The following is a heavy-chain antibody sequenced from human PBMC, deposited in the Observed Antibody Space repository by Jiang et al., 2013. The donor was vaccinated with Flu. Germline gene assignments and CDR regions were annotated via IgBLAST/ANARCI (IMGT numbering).Heavy chain of an antibody. CDR3: ARGGVYGDFRAFDV. CDR2: IYYSGST. J-gene: IGHJ3*01. CDR1: GGSISRYY. Sequence: GSGLVKPSETLSLTCTVSGGSISRYYWNWIRQPPGQGLEWIGYIYYSGSTNYNPSLKSRATMSVDTSKNQFSLKLNSLTTADTALYYCARGGVYGDFRAFDVWGQGTMVTVSS. D-gene: IGHD4-17*01. V-gene: IGHV4-59*01.